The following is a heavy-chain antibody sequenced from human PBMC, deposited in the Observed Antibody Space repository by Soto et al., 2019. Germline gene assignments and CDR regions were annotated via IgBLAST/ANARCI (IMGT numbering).Heavy chain of an antibody. D-gene: IGHD1-26*01. CDR3: ARDVETGSSEDYSYFYGMDV. V-gene: IGHV3-30*04. CDR1: GFTFSNHA. J-gene: IGHJ6*02. CDR2: VSNDGGNK. Sequence: QVQLVESGGGVVQPGRSLRLSCAVSGFTFSNHAMHWVRQAPGKGLEWVAVVSNDGGNKHYGDCMKGRFTISRDKSKNTLYLQMNSLRPEDTAVYYCARDVETGSSEDYSYFYGMDVWGQGTTVTVSS.